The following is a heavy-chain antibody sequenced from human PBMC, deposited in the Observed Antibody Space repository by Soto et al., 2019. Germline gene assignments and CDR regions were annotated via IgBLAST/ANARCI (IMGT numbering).Heavy chain of an antibody. V-gene: IGHV4-31*03. D-gene: IGHD5-12*01. CDR2: IFYSGST. CDR1: GGSISSGGYY. CDR3: ARVASAGDIWFDY. J-gene: IGHJ4*02. Sequence: QVQLQESGPGLVKPSQTLSLTCTVSGGSISSGGYYWSWIRQHPGKGLEWIGCIFYSGSTYYNPSLKSRVTISVDTSKNLFSLKLTSVTDADTAVYFCARVASAGDIWFDYWGQGTLVTVSS.